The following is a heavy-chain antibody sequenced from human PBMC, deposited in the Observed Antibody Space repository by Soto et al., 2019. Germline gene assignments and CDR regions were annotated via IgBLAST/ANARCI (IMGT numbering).Heavy chain of an antibody. Sequence: QVQLQQWGAGLLKPSETLSLTCAVYGGSFSGYYWSWIRQPPGKGLEWLGEINHSGSTNYNPSLKSRVTIAVDTSKNHFSLKLSSVTAAGTAVYYCARAREGGYDFWSGYPPDYWGQGTLVTVSS. J-gene: IGHJ4*02. CDR2: INHSGST. D-gene: IGHD3-3*01. CDR1: GGSFSGYY. CDR3: ARAREGGYDFWSGYPPDY. V-gene: IGHV4-34*01.